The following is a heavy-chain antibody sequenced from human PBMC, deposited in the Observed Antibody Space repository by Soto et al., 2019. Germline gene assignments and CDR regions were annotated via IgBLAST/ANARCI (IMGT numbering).Heavy chain of an antibody. V-gene: IGHV1-69*13. CDR1: GGTFSGFA. J-gene: IGHJ4*02. D-gene: IGHD3-22*01. Sequence: SLKVSCKASGGTFSGFAISWVRQAPGQGLGWMARIIPIFDTANYAQKFQGRVTITADESTSTAYMELSSLRSEDTAVYYCVGYYYNTRGYYYDYWGQGTLVTAPQ. CDR2: IIPIFDTA. CDR3: VGYYYNTRGYYYDY.